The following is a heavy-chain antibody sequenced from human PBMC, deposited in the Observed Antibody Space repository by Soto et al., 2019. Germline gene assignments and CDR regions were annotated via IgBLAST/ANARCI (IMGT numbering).Heavy chain of an antibody. V-gene: IGHV2-5*01. D-gene: IGHD3-3*01. J-gene: IGHJ4*02. CDR1: GFSLSTSGVG. CDR2: IYWNDDK. CDR3: AHSATSFGVVNNYFDY. Sequence: SGPTLVNSTRPLTLTCTFSGFSLSTSGVGVGWIRQPPGKALEWLALIYWNDDKRYSPSLKSRLTITKDTSKGQVVLSIANMDPVDTATCYCAHSATSFGVVNNYFDYWGQGTLVTVSS.